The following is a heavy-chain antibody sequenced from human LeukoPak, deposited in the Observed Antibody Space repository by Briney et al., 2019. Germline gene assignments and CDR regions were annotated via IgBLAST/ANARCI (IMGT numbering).Heavy chain of an antibody. V-gene: IGHV4-34*01. D-gene: IGHD2-15*01. J-gene: IGHJ6*02. CDR2: INHSGST. CDR1: GGSFSGYY. CDR3: ARGGKRGYCSGGSCYRSYYYYGMDV. Sequence: PSETLSLTCAVYGGSFSGYYWSWIRQPPGKGLEWIGEINHSGSTNYNPSLKSRVTISVDTSKNQFSLKLSSVTAADTAVYYCARGGKRGYCSGGSCYRSYYYYGMDVWGQGTTVTASS.